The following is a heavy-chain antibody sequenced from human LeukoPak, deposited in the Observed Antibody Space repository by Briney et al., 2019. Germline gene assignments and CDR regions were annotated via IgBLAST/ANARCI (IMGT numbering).Heavy chain of an antibody. V-gene: IGHV1-8*03. Sequence: ASVKVSCKASGYTFINYDINWVRQATGQGLEWMGWMNPNRGNTGYAQKFQGRVTITRNTSISTAYMELSSLRSEDTAVYYCARAADGQAVAVRLNDYWGQGTLVTVSS. CDR1: GYTFINYD. CDR3: ARAADGQAVAVRLNDY. J-gene: IGHJ4*02. D-gene: IGHD6-19*01. CDR2: MNPNRGNT.